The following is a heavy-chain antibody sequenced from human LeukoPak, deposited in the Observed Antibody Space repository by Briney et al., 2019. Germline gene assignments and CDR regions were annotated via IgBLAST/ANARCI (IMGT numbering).Heavy chain of an antibody. CDR2: ISGGSEYT. CDR3: AKGWTAVGS. CDR1: GFTFSIYA. D-gene: IGHD1-26*01. J-gene: IGHJ5*02. Sequence: GSLRLSCVASGFTFSIYAMTWVRQAPGKGLEWVSGISGGSEYTYYADSVKGRFTISRDNSKNTLYMEMNNLRGADTAVYYCAKGWTAVGSWGQGTRVAVSS. V-gene: IGHV3-23*01.